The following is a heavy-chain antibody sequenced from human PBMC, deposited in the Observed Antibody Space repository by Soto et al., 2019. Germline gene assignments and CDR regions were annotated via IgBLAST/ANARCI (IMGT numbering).Heavy chain of an antibody. D-gene: IGHD3-16*02. CDR1: GGSISSYY. V-gene: IGHV4-59*08. J-gene: IGHJ5*02. CDR2: IYYSGST. Sequence: PETLSLTCTVSGGSISSYYWIWIRQPPGKGLEWIGYIYYSGSTNYNPSLKSRVTISVDTSKNQFSLKLSSVTAADTAVYCCARQATYIWGSYRYNWFDPWGQGTLVTVSS. CDR3: ARQATYIWGSYRYNWFDP.